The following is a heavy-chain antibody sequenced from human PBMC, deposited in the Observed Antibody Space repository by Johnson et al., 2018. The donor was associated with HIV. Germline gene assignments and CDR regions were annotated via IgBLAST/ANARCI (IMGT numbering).Heavy chain of an antibody. CDR3: TRVTPGHYEFWRGYYHDAFDI. CDR2: ISGSGGST. CDR1: GFTFSSYA. D-gene: IGHD3-3*01. Sequence: VQLVESGGGLVQTGGSLRLSCAASGFTFSSYAMSWVRQAPGKGLEWVSAISGSGGSTYYADSVKGRFTISRDNSKNTLYLQMNSLKTEDIGGYYCTRVTPGHYEFWRGYYHDAFDIWGQGTMVTVFS. V-gene: IGHV3-23*04. J-gene: IGHJ3*02.